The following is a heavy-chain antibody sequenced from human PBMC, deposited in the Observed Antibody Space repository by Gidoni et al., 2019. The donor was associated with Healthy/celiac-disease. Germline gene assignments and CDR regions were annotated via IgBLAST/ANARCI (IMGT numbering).Heavy chain of an antibody. Sequence: QVQLQQSGPVLVKPAQTLSLTVAISGDSVSSNSPAWNWIRQSPSRGLEWLGRTYYRSKWYNDYAVSVKSRITINPDTSKNQFSLQLNSVTPEDTAVYYCAREGGFGGSSKGEFDYWGQGTLVTVSS. D-gene: IGHD6-6*01. CDR1: GDSVSSNSPA. CDR2: TYYRSKWYN. V-gene: IGHV6-1*01. CDR3: AREGGFGGSSKGEFDY. J-gene: IGHJ4*02.